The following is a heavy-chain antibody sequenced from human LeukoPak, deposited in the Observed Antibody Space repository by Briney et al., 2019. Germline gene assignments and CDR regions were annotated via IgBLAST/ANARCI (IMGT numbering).Heavy chain of an antibody. CDR2: ISYDGSNK. D-gene: IGHD3-10*01. CDR3: AKDFPWYYYGSGSYYNEGSDAFDI. Sequence: GGSLRLSCAASGFTFSSYGMHWVRQAPGKGLEWVAVISYDGSNKYYADSVKGRFTISRDNSKNTLYLQMNSLRAEDTAVYCCAKDFPWYYYGSGSYYNEGSDAFDIWGQGTMVTISS. CDR1: GFTFSSYG. J-gene: IGHJ3*02. V-gene: IGHV3-30*18.